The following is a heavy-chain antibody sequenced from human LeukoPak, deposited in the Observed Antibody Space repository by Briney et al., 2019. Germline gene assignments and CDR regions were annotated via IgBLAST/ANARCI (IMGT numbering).Heavy chain of an antibody. D-gene: IGHD3-22*01. J-gene: IGHJ4*02. V-gene: IGHV1-2*02. CDR3: ARGPIYYDSSGQSPFDY. CDR2: INPNSGGT. CDR1: GYTFTAYY. Sequence: ASVKVSCKASGYTFTAYYIHWVRQAPGQGLEWMGWINPNSGGTNYAQKFQGRVTMTRDTSISTAYMELSRLRSDDTAVYYCARGPIYYDSSGQSPFDYWGQGTLVTVSS.